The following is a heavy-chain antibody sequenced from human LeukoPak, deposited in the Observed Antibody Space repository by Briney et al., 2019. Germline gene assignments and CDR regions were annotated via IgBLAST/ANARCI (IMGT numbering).Heavy chain of an antibody. V-gene: IGHV3-30-3*01. J-gene: IGHJ4*02. CDR2: VSYDGGSK. D-gene: IGHD3-16*02. Sequence: GGSLRLSCAASGFAFSSYAMHWVRQGPGKGLEWVALVSYDGGSKYYADSVKGRITISRDNSKNTLYLQMNSLRAEDTAVYYCAKDHDYVWGSYHYFDYWGQGTLVTVSS. CDR1: GFAFSSYA. CDR3: AKDHDYVWGSYHYFDY.